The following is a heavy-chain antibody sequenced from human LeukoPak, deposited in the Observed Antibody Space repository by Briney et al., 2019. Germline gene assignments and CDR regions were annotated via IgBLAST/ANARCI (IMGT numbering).Heavy chain of an antibody. D-gene: IGHD3-22*01. CDR3: ARDRGYYYDSSGYREFDY. Sequence: PGGSLRLSCAASGFTFSRYSMNWVRQAPGKGLEWVSSISSSSSYIYYADSVKGRFTISRDNAKNSLYLQMNSLRAEDTAVYYCARDRGYYYDSSGYREFDYWGQGTLVTVSS. J-gene: IGHJ4*02. V-gene: IGHV3-21*01. CDR1: GFTFSRYS. CDR2: ISSSSSYI.